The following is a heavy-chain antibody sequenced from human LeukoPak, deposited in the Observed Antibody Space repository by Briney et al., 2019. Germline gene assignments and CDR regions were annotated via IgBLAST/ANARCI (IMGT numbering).Heavy chain of an antibody. D-gene: IGHD1-14*01. CDR3: ARGGNTSRSGDFQH. CDR1: GFTFSSYT. Sequence: GGSLRLSCAASGFTFSSYTMHWVRQAPGKGLEWVAVISYDGSNKYYADSVKGRFTISRDNSKNTLYLQMNGLRAEDTAVYYCARGGNTSRSGDFQHWGQGTLVTVSS. CDR2: ISYDGSNK. J-gene: IGHJ1*01. V-gene: IGHV3-30-3*01.